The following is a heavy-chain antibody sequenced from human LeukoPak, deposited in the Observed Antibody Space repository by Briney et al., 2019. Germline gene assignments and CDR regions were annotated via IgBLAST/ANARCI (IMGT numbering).Heavy chain of an antibody. CDR1: GGTFSSYA. J-gene: IGHJ5*02. D-gene: IGHD3-10*01. CDR3: ARTSLVWFGEFPKFDP. V-gene: IGHV1-18*01. Sequence: ASVKVSCKASGGTFSSYAISWVRQAPGQGLEWMGWISAYNGNTKNAQKFQGRVTMTTDTSTSTAYMEVRSLRSDDSAVYYCARTSLVWFGEFPKFDPWGQGTLVTVSS. CDR2: ISAYNGNT.